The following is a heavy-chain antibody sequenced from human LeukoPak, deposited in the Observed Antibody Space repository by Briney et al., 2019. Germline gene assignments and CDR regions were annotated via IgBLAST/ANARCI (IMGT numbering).Heavy chain of an antibody. CDR3: AKSNGYALVGI. J-gene: IGHJ3*02. CDR1: GDSISTSNYY. CDR2: IFYSGST. Sequence: SETLSLTCTVSGDSISTSNYYWGWIRQPPGKGLEWIGNIFYSGSTYYSPFHKSRVTISLDTSRNQFSLELNSVTAADTAVYYCAKSNGYALVGIWGQGTMVTGSS. D-gene: IGHD3-16*01. V-gene: IGHV4-39*07.